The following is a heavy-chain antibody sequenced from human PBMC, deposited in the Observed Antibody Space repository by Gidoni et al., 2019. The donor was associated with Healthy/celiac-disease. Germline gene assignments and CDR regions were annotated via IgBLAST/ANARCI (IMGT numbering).Heavy chain of an antibody. V-gene: IGHV3-30*18. CDR1: RLPFSSYG. Sequence: QLQLVESGGGVVQPGRSLRPSCAPSRLPFSSYGMHWVRQAPGKGLEWVEVISYDGSNKYYADSVKGRFTISRDNSKNTLYLQMNSLRAEDTAVYYCAKPYSGSYEGAFDIWGQGTMVTVSS. D-gene: IGHD1-26*01. CDR2: ISYDGSNK. J-gene: IGHJ3*02. CDR3: AKPYSGSYEGAFDI.